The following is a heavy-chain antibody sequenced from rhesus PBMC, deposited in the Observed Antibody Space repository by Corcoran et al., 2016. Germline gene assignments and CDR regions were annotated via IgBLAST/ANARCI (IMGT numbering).Heavy chain of an antibody. J-gene: IGHJ4*01. D-gene: IGHD6-25*01. CDR2: LYGSSTST. CDR1: GGSISDSYR. Sequence: QVQLQESGPGVVKPSETLSLTCAVSGGSISDSYRWSWIRQPPGKGLEWIGDLYGSSTSTNYNPSLKSLVTISNNTSKNQFSLKLSSVTAADTAGYYCARGVGAAAGIDYWGQGVLVTVSS. V-gene: IGHV4S10*01. CDR3: ARGVGAAAGIDY.